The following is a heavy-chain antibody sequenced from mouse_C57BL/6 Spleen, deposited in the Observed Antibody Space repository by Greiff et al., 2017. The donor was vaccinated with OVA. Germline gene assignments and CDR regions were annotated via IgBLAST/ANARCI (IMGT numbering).Heavy chain of an antibody. CDR1: GYTFTDYE. J-gene: IGHJ2*01. V-gene: IGHV1-15*01. D-gene: IGHD1-1*01. Sequence: QVQLKESGAELVRPGASVTLSCKASGYTFTDYEMHWVKQTPVHGLEWIGAIDPETGGTAYNQKFKGKAILTADKSSSTAYMELRSLTSEDSAVYYCTRYRDYGSSYFDYWGQGTTLTVSS. CDR2: IDPETGGT. CDR3: TRYRDYGSSYFDY.